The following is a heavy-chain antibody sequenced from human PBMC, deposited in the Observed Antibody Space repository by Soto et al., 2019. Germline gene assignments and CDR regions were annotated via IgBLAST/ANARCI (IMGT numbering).Heavy chain of an antibody. D-gene: IGHD3-22*01. V-gene: IGHV3-15*07. CDR2: IKSKTDGGTT. CDR3: PTDQGLVVAYDGFYI. Sequence: EVQLVESGGGLVKPGGSLRLSCAASGFTFSNAWMNWVRQAPGKGLEWVGRIKSKTDGGTTDYAAPVKGRFTISRDDSKNQPYLPNNRLKTGDTAVYCCPTDQGLVVAYDGFYIWGQGTMVTVSS. CDR1: GFTFSNAW. J-gene: IGHJ3*02.